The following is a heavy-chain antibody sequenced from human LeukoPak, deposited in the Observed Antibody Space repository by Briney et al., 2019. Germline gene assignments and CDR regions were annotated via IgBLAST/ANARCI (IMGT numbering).Heavy chain of an antibody. J-gene: IGHJ4*02. CDR3: ARGGYTSSWYISRDY. CDR2: IKEDGSEK. D-gene: IGHD6-13*01. Sequence: GGSLRLSCAASAFTFSRYWMTWVRQAPGKGLEWVANIKEDGSEKYYVDSVKGRFSISRDNTKNSLYLQMNSLRAEDTAVYYCARGGYTSSWYISRDYWGQGTLFTVSS. CDR1: AFTFSRYW. V-gene: IGHV3-7*01.